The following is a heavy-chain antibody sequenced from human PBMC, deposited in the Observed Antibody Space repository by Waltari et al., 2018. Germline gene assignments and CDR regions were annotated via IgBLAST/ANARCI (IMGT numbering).Heavy chain of an antibody. V-gene: IGHV4-39*07. CDR2: IYYSGNT. Sequence: QLQGSGPGLMKTSETLSLTCTVSGDSISSSHYYWGWIRQPPGKGLEWIGSIYYSGNTYYNPSRKRRATVAVDTSKNQFSLNLISVTAADTAVYFCARDFTVRYFDWLSQGDLYYFDNWGQGTLVTVSP. J-gene: IGHJ4*02. D-gene: IGHD3-9*01. CDR3: ARDFTVRYFDWLSQGDLYYFDN. CDR1: GDSISSSHYY.